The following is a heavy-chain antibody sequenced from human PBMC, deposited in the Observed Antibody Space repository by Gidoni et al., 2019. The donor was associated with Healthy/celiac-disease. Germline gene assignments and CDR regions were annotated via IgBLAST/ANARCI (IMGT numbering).Heavy chain of an antibody. V-gene: IGHV1-8*01. CDR3: ARGGSGPSLAEAGTPPDY. J-gene: IGHJ4*02. CDR2: MNPKSVNT. Sequence: QVQLVQSGPEVKKPGASLTVSCMASGYTFTSYSFNCLRQATGQGLEWMGWMNPKSVNTGYAQKFQGRVTMNRNTAISTDYMELSSLRSEDTAEYYGARGGSGPSLAEAGTPPDYWGQGTMVTVSS. D-gene: IGHD6-13*01. CDR1: GYTFTSYS.